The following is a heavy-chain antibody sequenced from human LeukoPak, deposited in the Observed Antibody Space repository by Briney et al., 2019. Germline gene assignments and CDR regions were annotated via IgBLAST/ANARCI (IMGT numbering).Heavy chain of an antibody. V-gene: IGHV3-74*01. CDR3: ARERRDAFDI. J-gene: IGHJ3*02. Sequence: GGSLRLSCAASGFTFSSYWMHWVRQAPGKGLGWVSRINSDGSSTSYADSVKGRFTISRDNAKNTLYLQMNSLRAEDTAVYYCARERRDAFDIWGQGTMVTVSS. CDR1: GFTFSSYW. CDR2: INSDGSST.